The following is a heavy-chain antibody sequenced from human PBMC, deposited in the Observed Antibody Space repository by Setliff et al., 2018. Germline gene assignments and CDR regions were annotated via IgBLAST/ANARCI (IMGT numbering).Heavy chain of an antibody. Sequence: GGSLRLSCVVSGFSFSRHWMSWVRQAPGKGLEWVADIKQDGSTKYYLDSVKGRFTISRDNAKRSLYLQMNGLRADDTGVYYCVRDDAANYEAFDNWGKGTLVTVSS. D-gene: IGHD2-15*01. V-gene: IGHV3-7*01. CDR2: IKQDGSTK. CDR3: VRDDAANYEAFDN. CDR1: GFSFSRHW. J-gene: IGHJ3*02.